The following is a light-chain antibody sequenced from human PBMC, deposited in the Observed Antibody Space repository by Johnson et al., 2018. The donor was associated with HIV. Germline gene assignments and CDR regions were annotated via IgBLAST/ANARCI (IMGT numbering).Light chain of an antibody. J-gene: IGLJ1*01. CDR2: DNN. CDR1: SSNIGNHY. V-gene: IGLV1-51*01. CDR3: GTWDSSLSTYV. Sequence: QSVLTQPPSVSAAPGQKVTISCSGTSSNIGNHYVSWYQLLPGTAPQLLIYDNNQRPSGIPDRFSVSKSGTSATLGITGLQTGDEADYYCGTWDSSLSTYVFGSGTKVTVL.